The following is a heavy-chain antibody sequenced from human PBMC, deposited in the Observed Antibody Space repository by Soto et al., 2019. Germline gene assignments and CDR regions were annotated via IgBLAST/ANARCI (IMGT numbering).Heavy chain of an antibody. CDR3: ARIKGDCSGGSCYSGGFDY. CDR2: IDNSGTIK. V-gene: IGHV3-11*01. CDR1: GFTFSDYY. Sequence: GGSLRLSCAASGFTFSDYYMTWIRQAPGKGLEWVSYIDNSGTIKYYADSVKGRFTISRDNTKNSLSLQMNSLGAEDTAIYYCARIKGDCSGGSCYSGGFDYWGQGALVTVSS. D-gene: IGHD2-15*01. J-gene: IGHJ4*02.